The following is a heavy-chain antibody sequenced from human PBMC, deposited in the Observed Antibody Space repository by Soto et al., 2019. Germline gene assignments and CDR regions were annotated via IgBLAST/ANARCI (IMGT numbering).Heavy chain of an antibody. CDR1: GFVFKDSS. CDR2: IRDRAYDYAT. V-gene: IGHV3-73*01. Sequence: EVLLVASGGGLVQPGGSLKLSCAASGFVFKDSSIHWVRQASGKGLEWVGRIRDRAYDYATAYAASVTGRFTISRDDSTNTAYLQMNSLETEDTAVYYCTRLISAAQDYWGQGTLVTVSS. D-gene: IGHD3-16*02. CDR3: TRLISAAQDY. J-gene: IGHJ4*02.